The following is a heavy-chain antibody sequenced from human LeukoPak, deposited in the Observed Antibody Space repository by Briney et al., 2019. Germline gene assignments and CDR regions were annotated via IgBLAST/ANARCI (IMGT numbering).Heavy chain of an antibody. Sequence: GASVKVSCKASGYTFTGYYMHWVRQAPGQGLEWMGWINPNSGGANYAQKFQGRVTMTRDTSISTAYMELRSLRSDDTAVYYCARDYGDYELRNGGNAFDIWGQGTMVTVSS. V-gene: IGHV1-2*02. CDR2: INPNSGGA. CDR1: GYTFTGYY. CDR3: ARDYGDYELRNGGNAFDI. D-gene: IGHD4-17*01. J-gene: IGHJ3*02.